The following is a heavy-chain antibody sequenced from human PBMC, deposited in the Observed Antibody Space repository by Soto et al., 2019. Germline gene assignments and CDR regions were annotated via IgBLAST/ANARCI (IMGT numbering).Heavy chain of an antibody. CDR1: GYTFTSYA. CDR3: ARGGGWYVWFDP. Sequence: ASVKVSCKASGYTFTSYAMHCVCQAPGQRLEWMGWINAGNGNTKYSQKFQGRVTITRDTSASTAYMELSSLRSEDTAVYYCARGGGWYVWFDPWGQGTLVTVSS. V-gene: IGHV1-3*01. J-gene: IGHJ5*02. CDR2: INAGNGNT. D-gene: IGHD6-19*01.